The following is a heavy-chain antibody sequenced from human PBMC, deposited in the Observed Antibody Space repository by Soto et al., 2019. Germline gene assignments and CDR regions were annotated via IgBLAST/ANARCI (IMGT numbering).Heavy chain of an antibody. V-gene: IGHV1-18*01. CDR3: ARDYDILTGYYKVPDYYGMDV. Sequence: QVQLVQSGAEVKKPGASVNVSCKASGYTFSSYGISWVRQAPGQGLEWMGWISASNGHTNYAQKLQGRVAMTTETSTSTAYMELRSLRSDDTAVYYCARDYDILTGYYKVPDYYGMDVWGQGTTVTVSS. J-gene: IGHJ6*02. CDR2: ISASNGHT. D-gene: IGHD3-9*01. CDR1: GYTFSSYG.